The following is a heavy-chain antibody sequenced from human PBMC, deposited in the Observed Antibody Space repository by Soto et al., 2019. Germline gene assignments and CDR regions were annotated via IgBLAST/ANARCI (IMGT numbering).Heavy chain of an antibody. D-gene: IGHD3-10*01. CDR3: AKVPVWFGELFPHY. CDR1: GFTFSSYA. J-gene: IGHJ4*02. CDR2: ISGSGGST. Sequence: QSGGSLRLSCAASGFTFSSYAMSWVRQAPGKGLEWVSAISGSGGSTYYADSVKGRFTISRDNSKNTLYLQMNSLRAEDTAVYYCAKVPVWFGELFPHYWGQGTLVTVSS. V-gene: IGHV3-23*01.